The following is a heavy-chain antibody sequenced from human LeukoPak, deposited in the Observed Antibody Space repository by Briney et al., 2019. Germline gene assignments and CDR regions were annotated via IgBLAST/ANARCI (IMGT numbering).Heavy chain of an antibody. J-gene: IGHJ4*02. D-gene: IGHD6-25*01. CDR3: ASKAAEFYFDY. CDR1: GFTFSSYS. Sequence: GGSLRLSCAASGFTFSSYSMNWVRQAPGKGLEWLSFIQYDGTNINYADSVKGRFTISRDNSKNTLYLQMSSLKPEDTAVYFCASKAAEFYFDYWGQGTLVSVSS. CDR2: IQYDGTNI. V-gene: IGHV3-30*02.